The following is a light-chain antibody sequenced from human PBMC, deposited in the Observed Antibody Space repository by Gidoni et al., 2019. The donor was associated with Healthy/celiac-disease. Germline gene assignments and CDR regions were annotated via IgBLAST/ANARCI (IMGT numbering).Light chain of an antibody. CDR1: SSNIGAGYD. CDR2: GNS. Sequence: QSVLTQPPSVSGAPGQRVTISCTGSSSNIGAGYDVHWYQQLPGTAPKLLIYGNSNRHSGVPDRFSCSKSGTSASLAITGLQAEDEADYYCQSYDSSLSGSLFGGGTKLTVL. CDR3: QSYDSSLSGSL. J-gene: IGLJ2*01. V-gene: IGLV1-40*01.